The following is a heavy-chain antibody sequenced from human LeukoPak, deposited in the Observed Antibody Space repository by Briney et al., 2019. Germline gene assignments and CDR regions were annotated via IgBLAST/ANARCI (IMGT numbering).Heavy chain of an antibody. J-gene: IGHJ5*02. CDR2: ISGSGGST. Sequence: GGSLRLSCAASGFTFSSYGMSWVRQAPGKGLEWVSAISGSGGSTYYADSVKGRFTISRDNSKNTLYLQMNSLRAEDTAVYYCARDRYSGYDYPNWFDPWGQGTLVTVSS. V-gene: IGHV3-23*01. CDR1: GFTFSSYG. D-gene: IGHD5-12*01. CDR3: ARDRYSGYDYPNWFDP.